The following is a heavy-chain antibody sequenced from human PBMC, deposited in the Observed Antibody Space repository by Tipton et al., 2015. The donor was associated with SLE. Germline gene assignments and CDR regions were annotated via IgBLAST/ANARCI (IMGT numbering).Heavy chain of an antibody. J-gene: IGHJ3*02. CDR1: AVSITSSSYY. Sequence: TLSLTCTVSAVSITSSSYYCAWIRQPPGKGLEWIGNIYHSGSTYYNPSFKSRVTISVDTSKNQFSLKLSSVTAADTAVYYCASLSAEGDAFDIWGQGTMVTVSS. CDR3: ASLSAEGDAFDI. V-gene: IGHV4-39*07. D-gene: IGHD1-26*01. CDR2: IYHSGST.